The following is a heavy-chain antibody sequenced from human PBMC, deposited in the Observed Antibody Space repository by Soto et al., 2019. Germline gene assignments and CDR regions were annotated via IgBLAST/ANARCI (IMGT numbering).Heavy chain of an antibody. Sequence: EVQLVESGGGLVQLGGSLRLSCAASGFTFDDYAMHWVRQVPGKGLEWVSGINWNSGSIGYGDSVKGRFAISRDNAKNSLHLQMNSLSAEDTAFYYCVKDESINWYSGHFRHWGQGTLVTVSS. D-gene: IGHD6-13*01. CDR2: INWNSGSI. V-gene: IGHV3-9*01. CDR3: VKDESINWYSGHFRH. J-gene: IGHJ1*01. CDR1: GFTFDDYA.